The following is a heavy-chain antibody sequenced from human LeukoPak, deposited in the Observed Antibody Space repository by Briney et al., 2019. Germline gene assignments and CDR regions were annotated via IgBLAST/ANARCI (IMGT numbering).Heavy chain of an antibody. J-gene: IGHJ6*03. D-gene: IGHD2-2*01. V-gene: IGHV3-30*02. Sequence: PEGSLRLSCAASGFIFSTYGIHWVRQAPGKGPEWVAFIRYDGSKKYYADSVKGRFSISRDNSKNTLYLQMNSLRAEDTAVYYCAKGPPPGGCSSTSCLDYYYYYYMDVWGKGTTVTVSS. CDR2: IRYDGSKK. CDR3: AKGPPPGGCSSTSCLDYYYYYYMDV. CDR1: GFIFSTYG.